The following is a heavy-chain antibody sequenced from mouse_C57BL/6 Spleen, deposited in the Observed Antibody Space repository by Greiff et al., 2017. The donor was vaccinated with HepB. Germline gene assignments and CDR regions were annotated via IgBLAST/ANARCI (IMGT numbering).Heavy chain of an antibody. CDR3: ARQRAGLYYYDY. D-gene: IGHD3-1*01. CDR2: IHPNSGST. J-gene: IGHJ2*01. V-gene: IGHV1-64*01. CDR1: GYTLTSYW. Sequence: FQLQQPGAELVKPGASLKLSCKASGYTLTSYWMHWVKQRPGQGLKWIGMIHPNSGSTNYNEKFKSKATLTVDKSSSTAYMQLSSLTSENSTVYYCARQRAGLYYYDYWGRGTTRTVSS.